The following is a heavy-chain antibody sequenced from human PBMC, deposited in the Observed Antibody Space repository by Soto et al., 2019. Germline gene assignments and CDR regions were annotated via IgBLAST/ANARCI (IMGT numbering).Heavy chain of an antibody. D-gene: IGHD1-26*01. CDR3: EIGGVSYSGVSFDY. V-gene: IGHV3-23*01. CDR1: GFTFSSYA. J-gene: IGHJ4*02. CDR2: ISGRGGNT. Sequence: EVQLLESGGGLVQPGGSLRLSCAASGFTFSSYAMSWVRQAPGKGLEWVSAISGRGGNTYYADSVKGRFTISIDNYILTMYMQINILRAKDISVYYCEIGGVSYSGVSFDYWGQGTLVTVSS.